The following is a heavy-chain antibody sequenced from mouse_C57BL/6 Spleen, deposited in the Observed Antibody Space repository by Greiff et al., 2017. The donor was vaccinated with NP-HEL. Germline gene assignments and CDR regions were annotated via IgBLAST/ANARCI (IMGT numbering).Heavy chain of an antibody. CDR2: LDPETGGT. V-gene: IGHV1-15*01. CDR3: TSRGNDYAMDY. Sequence: QVQLQQSGAELVRPGASVTLSCKASGYTFTDYEMHWVKQTPVHGLEWIGALDPETGGTAYNQKFKGKAILTADKSSSTAYMELRSLTSEDSAVDYCTSRGNDYAMDYWGQGTSVTASS. J-gene: IGHJ4*01. D-gene: IGHD2-1*01. CDR1: GYTFTDYE.